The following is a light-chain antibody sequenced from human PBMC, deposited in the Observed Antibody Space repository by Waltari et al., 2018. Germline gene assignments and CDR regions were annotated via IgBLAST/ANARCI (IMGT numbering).Light chain of an antibody. CDR2: AAS. Sequence: DIQMTQSPSSLSASVGDRVTITCWASQGIGNDLGWYQQKPGKAPKRLIYAASSLPSGVPSRFSGSGSGTEFTLTISSLQPEDFATYYCLQHNSYPVTFGGGTKVEIK. CDR1: QGIGND. V-gene: IGKV1-17*01. CDR3: LQHNSYPVT. J-gene: IGKJ4*01.